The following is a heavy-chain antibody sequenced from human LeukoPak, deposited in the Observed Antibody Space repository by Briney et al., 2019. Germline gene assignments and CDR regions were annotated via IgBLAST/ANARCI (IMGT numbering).Heavy chain of an antibody. V-gene: IGHV2-5*02. Sequence: SGPTLVNPTQTLTLTCTFSGFSLSPTGVGVGWFRQPPGKAMEWLALIYWDDDKRYSPSLKSRLTITKDTSKNQVVLTMTNVDPVETGTYYCTHRTRENENSAGWCVSFYWGQGTLVTVSS. CDR3: THRTRENENSAGWCVSFY. J-gene: IGHJ4*02. CDR2: IYWDDDK. D-gene: IGHD6-19*01. CDR1: GFSLSPTGVG.